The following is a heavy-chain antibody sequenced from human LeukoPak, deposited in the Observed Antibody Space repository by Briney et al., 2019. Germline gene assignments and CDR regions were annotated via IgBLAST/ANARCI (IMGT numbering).Heavy chain of an antibody. CDR1: GGTFSSYA. V-gene: IGHV1-69*05. CDR2: IIPIFGTA. J-gene: IGHJ4*02. D-gene: IGHD4-11*01. Sequence: SVKVSCKASGGTFSSYAISWVRQAPGQGLEWMGGIIPIFGTANYAQKFQERVTITRDMSTSTAYMELSSLRSEDTTVYYCAADGTTVTTVYWGQGTLVTVSS. CDR3: AADGTTVTTVY.